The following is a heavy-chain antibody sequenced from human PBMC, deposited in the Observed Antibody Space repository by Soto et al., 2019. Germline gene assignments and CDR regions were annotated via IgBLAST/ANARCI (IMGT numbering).Heavy chain of an antibody. D-gene: IGHD2-21*01. J-gene: IGHJ4*02. CDR3: ARDKIPALFDY. Sequence: QVQLQQWGAGLLKPSETLSLTCAVYGGSFSGYYWTWIRQPPGTGLEWIGEINHSGSTNYNPSLKSRFTISVDTPKNHFSLKLTSVPAADRAVYYCARDKIPALFDYWGKEPLVTVSS. CDR2: INHSGST. CDR1: GGSFSGYY. V-gene: IGHV4-34*01.